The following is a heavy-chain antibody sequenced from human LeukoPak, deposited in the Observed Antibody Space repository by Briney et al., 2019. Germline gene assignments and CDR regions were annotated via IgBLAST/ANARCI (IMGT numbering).Heavy chain of an antibody. CDR2: INSDGSST. J-gene: IGHJ4*02. D-gene: IGHD3-22*01. CDR1: GFTFSTYW. CDR3: ARGLNYYDSSGYYYY. Sequence: GGSLRLSRAASGFTFSTYWMHWVRQAPGKGLVWVSRINSDGSSTSYADSVKGRFTISRDNAKNTLYLQMNSLRAEDTAVYYCARGLNYYDSSGYYYYWGQGTLVTVSS. V-gene: IGHV3-74*01.